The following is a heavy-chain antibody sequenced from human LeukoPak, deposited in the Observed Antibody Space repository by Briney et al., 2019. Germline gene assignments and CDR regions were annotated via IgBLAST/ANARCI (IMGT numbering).Heavy chain of an antibody. D-gene: IGHD1-20*01. CDR3: ARCITGTWPPTSGYGMDV. J-gene: IGHJ6*02. CDR1: GYSFTDYW. Sequence: GESLKISCKGSGYSFTDYWIGWVRQMPGKGLEWMGIIYPGDSDTRYSPSFQGQVTISADKSISTAYLQWSSLKASDTAMYYCARCITGTWPPTSGYGMDVWGQGTTVTVSS. CDR2: IYPGDSDT. V-gene: IGHV5-51*01.